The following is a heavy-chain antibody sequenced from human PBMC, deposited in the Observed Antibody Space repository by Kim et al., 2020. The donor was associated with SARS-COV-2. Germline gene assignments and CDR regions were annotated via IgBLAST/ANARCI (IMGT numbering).Heavy chain of an antibody. CDR3: AREKQVEGYYDFWSGYYMLSYFDY. CDR1: GGSISSYY. J-gene: IGHJ4*02. CDR2: IYYSGRT. V-gene: IGHV4-59*01. Sequence: SETLSLTCTVSGGSISSYYWSWIRQPPGKGLEWIGYIYYSGRTNYNPSLKSRVTISVDTSKNQFSLKLSSVTAADTAVYYCAREKQVEGYYDFWSGYYMLSYFDYWGQGTLVTVSS. D-gene: IGHD3-3*01.